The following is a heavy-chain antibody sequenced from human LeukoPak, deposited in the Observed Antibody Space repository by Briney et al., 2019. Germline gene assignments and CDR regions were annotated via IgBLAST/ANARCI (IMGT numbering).Heavy chain of an antibody. CDR2: IRYDGSNK. CDR1: GFTFSSYG. Sequence: GGSLRLSCAASGFTFSSYGMHWVRQAPGKGLEWVAFIRYDGSNKYHADSVKGRFTISRDNSKNTLYLQMNSLRAEDTAVYYCAKKGPYYYGSGSYYNSGGLYYFDYWGQGTLVTVSS. J-gene: IGHJ4*02. D-gene: IGHD3-10*01. V-gene: IGHV3-30*02. CDR3: AKKGPYYYGSGSYYNSGGLYYFDY.